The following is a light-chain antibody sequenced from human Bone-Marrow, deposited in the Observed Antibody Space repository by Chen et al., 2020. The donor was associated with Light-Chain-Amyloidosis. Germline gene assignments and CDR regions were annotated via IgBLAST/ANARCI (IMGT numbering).Light chain of an antibody. V-gene: IGKV4-1*01. CDR2: WAS. CDR1: QSVLYSSNNKNY. J-gene: IGKJ1*01. CDR3: KQYSNTPQT. Sequence: DIVMTQSPDSLAVSLGERATIHCKSSQSVLYSSNNKNYLAWYQQKPGQPPKLLIYWASARESGVPDRFSGSGSGTDFTLTISSLQAEDVAVYYWKQYSNTPQTFGQGTKVEIK.